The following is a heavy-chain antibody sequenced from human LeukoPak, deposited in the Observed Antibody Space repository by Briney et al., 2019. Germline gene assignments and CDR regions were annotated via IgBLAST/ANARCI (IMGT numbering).Heavy chain of an antibody. Sequence: HPGGSLRLSCTASGFSFSNYWMTWVRQAPGKGLERVADINGDGSHSYCVDSVKGRFTLSRDNAKNSLFLQMNSLRAEDTAVYYCVKNSGWYCLDYWGQGTLVTVSS. CDR2: INGDGSHS. D-gene: IGHD6-13*01. CDR3: VKNSGWYCLDY. CDR1: GFSFSNYW. V-gene: IGHV3-7*03. J-gene: IGHJ4*02.